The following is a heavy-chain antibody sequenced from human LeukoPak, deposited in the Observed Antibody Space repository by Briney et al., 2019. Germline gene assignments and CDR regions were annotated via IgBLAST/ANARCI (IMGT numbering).Heavy chain of an antibody. CDR3: AKVRCSGGSCYRRVFDY. CDR1: GGSISSYY. J-gene: IGHJ4*02. Sequence: SETLSLTCTVSGGSISSYYWTWVRQPPGKGLEWIGYIYYSGSTNYNPSLKSRVTISVDTSKNQFSLKLSSVTAADTAVYYCAKVRCSGGSCYRRVFDYWGQGTLVTVSS. CDR2: IYYSGST. V-gene: IGHV4-59*01. D-gene: IGHD2-15*01.